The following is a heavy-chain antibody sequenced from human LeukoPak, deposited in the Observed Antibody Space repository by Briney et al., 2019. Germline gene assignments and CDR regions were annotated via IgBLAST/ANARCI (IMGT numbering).Heavy chain of an antibody. D-gene: IGHD3-3*01. J-gene: IGHJ4*02. Sequence: SETLSLTCAVYGGSFSGYYWSWIRQPPGKGLEWIGSIYYSGSTYYNPSLKSRVTISVDTSKNQFSLKLSSVTAADTAVYYCARTNDFWSGYSPKYFDYWGQGTLVTVSS. CDR1: GGSFSGYY. CDR3: ARTNDFWSGYSPKYFDY. CDR2: IYYSGST. V-gene: IGHV4-34*01.